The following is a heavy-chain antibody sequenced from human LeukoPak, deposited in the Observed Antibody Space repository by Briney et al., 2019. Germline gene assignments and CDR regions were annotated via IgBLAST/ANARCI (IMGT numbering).Heavy chain of an antibody. CDR1: GGSISSGDYY. CDR3: AGTRSSSWFRYYYYGMDV. Sequence: PSETLSLTCTVSGGSISSGDYYWSWIRQPPGKGLEWIGYIYYSGSTYYNPSLKSRVTISVDTSKNQFSLELSSVTAADTAVYYCAGTRSSSWFRYYYYGMDVWGQGTTVTVSS. CDR2: IYYSGST. V-gene: IGHV4-30-4*01. D-gene: IGHD6-13*01. J-gene: IGHJ6*02.